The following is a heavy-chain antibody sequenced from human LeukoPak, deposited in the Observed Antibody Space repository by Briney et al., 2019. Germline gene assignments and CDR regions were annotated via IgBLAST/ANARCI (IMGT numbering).Heavy chain of an antibody. CDR2: FNHTGGT. CDR1: DGSFASYF. Sequence: PSETLSLTCAVSDGSFASYFWSWIRQTPGKGLEWIAEFNHTGGTNYNPSLKSRVTISVDTSKKQFSLKLTSVTAADAAVYDCARLSREQWLVRGYFDLWGRGTLVTVSS. D-gene: IGHD6-19*01. J-gene: IGHJ2*01. CDR3: ARLSREQWLVRGYFDL. V-gene: IGHV4-34*01.